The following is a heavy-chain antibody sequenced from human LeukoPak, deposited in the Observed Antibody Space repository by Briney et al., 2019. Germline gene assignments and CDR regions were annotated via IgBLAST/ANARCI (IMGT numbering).Heavy chain of an antibody. CDR1: GFTVSSNY. CDR2: IYSGGST. V-gene: IGHV3-53*01. CDR3: ARGNWNDDERLAY. J-gene: IGHJ4*02. D-gene: IGHD1-1*01. Sequence: AGGSLRLSCAASGFTVSSNYMSWVRQAPGKGLEWVSVIYSGGSTYYADSVKGRFTISRDNSKNTLYLQMNSLRAADTAVYYCARGNWNDDERLAYWGQGTLVTVSS.